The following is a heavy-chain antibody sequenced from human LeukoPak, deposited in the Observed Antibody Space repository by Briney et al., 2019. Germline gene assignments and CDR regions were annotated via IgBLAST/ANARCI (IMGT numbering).Heavy chain of an antibody. CDR3: ARALVGYSSSSTPAYYYYYMDV. V-gene: IGHV3-30*04. J-gene: IGHJ6*03. CDR2: ISYDGSNK. Sequence: GGSLRLSCAASGFTFSSYAMHWVRQAPGKGLEWVAVISYDGSNKYYADSVKGRFTISRDNSKNTLYLQMNSLRAEDTVVYYCARALVGYSSSSTPAYYYYYMDVWGKGTTVTVSS. CDR1: GFTFSSYA. D-gene: IGHD6-6*01.